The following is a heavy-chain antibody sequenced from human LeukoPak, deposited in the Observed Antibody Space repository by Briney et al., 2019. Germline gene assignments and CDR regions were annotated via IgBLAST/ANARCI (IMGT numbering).Heavy chain of an antibody. Sequence: SETLSLTCTVSGGSIRSSYYYWGWIRQPPGKGLEWIGSIYDSGSTYYNPSLKSRVTISVDTSKNQFSLKLNSVTAADTAVYYCARGTASTTYYDFWSGTRVAVRFDYWGQGTLVTVSS. CDR2: IYDSGST. CDR3: ARGTASTTYYDFWSGTRVAVRFDY. D-gene: IGHD3-3*01. V-gene: IGHV4-39*01. CDR1: GGSIRSSYYY. J-gene: IGHJ4*02.